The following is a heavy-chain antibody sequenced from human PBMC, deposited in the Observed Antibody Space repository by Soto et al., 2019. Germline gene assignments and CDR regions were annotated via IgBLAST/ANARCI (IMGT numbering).Heavy chain of an antibody. J-gene: IGHJ4*02. CDR2: IIPIFGTA. D-gene: IGHD3-10*01. V-gene: IGHV1-69*01. Sequence: SMEVSCKASGGTFSSYSISWVRQGPGKGLGWMGGIIPIFGTANYAQKFQGRVTITADESTSTAYMELSSLRSEDTAVYYCARWRYYGSGSYYKGYYFDYWGQGTLVTVSS. CDR1: GGTFSSYS. CDR3: ARWRYYGSGSYYKGYYFDY.